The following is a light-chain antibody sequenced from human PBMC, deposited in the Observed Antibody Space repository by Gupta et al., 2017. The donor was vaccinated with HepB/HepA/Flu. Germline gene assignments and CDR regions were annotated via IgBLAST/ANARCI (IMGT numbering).Light chain of an antibody. CDR2: NDD. CDR3: AAWDNSLSGYV. Sequence: QSVLPQPPCASGPPGKSVSIACSGSSSNVDRDNVYLYQQRPVTAPKLLIYNDDQRPSGVPDRFSGSKSGTSASLAISGLRSEDEADYYCAAWDNSLSGYVFGTGTWVTVL. J-gene: IGLJ1*01. CDR1: SSNVDRDN. V-gene: IGLV1-47*02.